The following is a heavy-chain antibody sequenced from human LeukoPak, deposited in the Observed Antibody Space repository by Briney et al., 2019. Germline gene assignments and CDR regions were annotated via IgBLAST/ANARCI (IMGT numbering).Heavy chain of an antibody. D-gene: IGHD6-19*01. CDR3: ARDYRSGRSNWFDP. Sequence: GASVKVSCKASGGTFSSYTISWVRQAPGQGLEWMGRIIPILGIANYAQKFQGRATITADKSTSTAYMELSSLRSEDTAVYYCARDYRSGRSNWFDPWGQGTLVTVSS. CDR2: IIPILGIA. CDR1: GGTFSSYT. V-gene: IGHV1-69*04. J-gene: IGHJ5*02.